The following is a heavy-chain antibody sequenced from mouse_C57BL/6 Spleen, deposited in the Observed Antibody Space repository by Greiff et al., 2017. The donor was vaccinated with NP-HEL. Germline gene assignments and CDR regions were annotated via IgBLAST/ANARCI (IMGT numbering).Heavy chain of an antibody. CDR3: ARSGYYDDAMDY. CDR1: GYTFTNYW. V-gene: IGHV1-63*01. Sequence: QVQLQQSGAELVRPGTSVKMSCKASGYTFTNYWIGWAKQRPGHGLEWIGDIYPGGGYTNYNGKFKGKATRTADKSSSTAYMQFSSLTSEDSAIYYWARSGYYDDAMDYWGQGTSVTVSS. CDR2: IYPGGGYT. J-gene: IGHJ4*01. D-gene: IGHD2-3*01.